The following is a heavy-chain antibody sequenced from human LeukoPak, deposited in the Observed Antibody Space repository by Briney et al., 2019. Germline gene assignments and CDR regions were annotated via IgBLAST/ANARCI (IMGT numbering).Heavy chain of an antibody. CDR1: GFTFSDYY. CDR3: ARETPTDYYDSSGPLDY. Sequence: GGSLRLSCAASGFTFSDYYMSWIRQAPGKGLQWVSYISSSSSTIYYADSVKGRFTISRDNAKNSLYLQMNSLRAEDTAVYYCARETPTDYYDSSGPLDYWGQGTLVTVSS. CDR2: ISSSSSTI. V-gene: IGHV3-11*04. D-gene: IGHD3-22*01. J-gene: IGHJ4*02.